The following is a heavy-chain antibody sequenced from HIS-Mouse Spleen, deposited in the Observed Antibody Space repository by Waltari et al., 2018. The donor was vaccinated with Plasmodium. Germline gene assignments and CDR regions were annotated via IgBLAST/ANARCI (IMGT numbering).Heavy chain of an antibody. CDR2: INHSGST. V-gene: IGHV4-34*01. J-gene: IGHJ2*01. Sequence: QVQLQQWGAGLLKPSETLSLTCAVSGGSFSGSYWSWIRQPPGKGLEWIGEINHSGSTNYNPSLKSRVTISVDTSKNQFSLKLSSVTAADTAVYYCARGRVLGTSSGYFDLWGRGTLVTVSS. CDR1: GGSFSGSY. CDR3: ARGRVLGTSSGYFDL. D-gene: IGHD3-10*01.